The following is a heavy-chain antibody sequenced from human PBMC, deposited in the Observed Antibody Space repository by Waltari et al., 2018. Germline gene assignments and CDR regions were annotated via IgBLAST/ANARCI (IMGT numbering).Heavy chain of an antibody. CDR2: ISISGTKL. CDR1: GFRLSSSS. D-gene: IGHD1-1*01. Sequence: EVQLLESGGGFVQPGGSLRLSCLVSGFRLSSSSMSWVRQAPGKGLEWVSSISISGTKLYYADSVKGRFTISRDNSKNALHLQMNSLRAEDTAIYYCAKEIRPNDFWGQGTLVTVSS. CDR3: AKEIRPNDF. J-gene: IGHJ4*02. V-gene: IGHV3-23*01.